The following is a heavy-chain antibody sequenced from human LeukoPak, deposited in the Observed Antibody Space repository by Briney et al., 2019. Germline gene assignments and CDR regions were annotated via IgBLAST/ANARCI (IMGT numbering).Heavy chain of an antibody. D-gene: IGHD3-22*01. CDR1: GFTFSSYA. CDR3: ARDYNPHYYDSSGYPEIDY. V-gene: IGHV3-23*01. J-gene: IGHJ4*02. Sequence: GGSLRLSCAASGFTFSSYAMSWVRQAPGKGLEWVSAISGSGGSTYYADSVKGRFTISRDNSKNTLYLQMNSLRAEDTAVYYCARDYNPHYYDSSGYPEIDYWGQGTLVTVSS. CDR2: ISGSGGST.